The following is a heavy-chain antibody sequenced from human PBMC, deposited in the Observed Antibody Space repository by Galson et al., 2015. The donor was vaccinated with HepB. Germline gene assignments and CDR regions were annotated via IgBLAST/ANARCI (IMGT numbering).Heavy chain of an antibody. CDR1: GYTLTELS. D-gene: IGHD3-3*01. Sequence: SVKVSCKVSGYTLTELSMHWVRQAPGKGLEWMGGFDPEDGETIYAQKFQGRVTMTRNTSISTAYMELSSLRSEDTAVYYCARGLRGTIFGVVRRYYYYGMDVWGQGTTVTVSS. V-gene: IGHV1-24*01. CDR2: FDPEDGET. J-gene: IGHJ6*02. CDR3: ARGLRGTIFGVVRRYYYYGMDV.